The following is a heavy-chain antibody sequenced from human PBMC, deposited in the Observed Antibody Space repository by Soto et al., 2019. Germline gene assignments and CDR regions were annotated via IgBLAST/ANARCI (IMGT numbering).Heavy chain of an antibody. J-gene: IGHJ4*02. CDR2: IYYTGST. CDR3: ASQYSGYDWNYFDY. CDR1: GGSISSYY. D-gene: IGHD5-12*01. Sequence: SETLSLTCTVPGGSISSYYWSWIRQPPGKGLEWIGYIYYTGSTNYNPSLKSRVTISVDTSKNQFSLKLRSVTAADTAVYYCASQYSGYDWNYFDYWGQGALVTVSS. V-gene: IGHV4-59*01.